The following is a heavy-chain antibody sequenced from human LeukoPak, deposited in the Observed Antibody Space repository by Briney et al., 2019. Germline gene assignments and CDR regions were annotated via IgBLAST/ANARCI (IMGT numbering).Heavy chain of an antibody. CDR2: ISAYNNYI. CDR1: GFTFSSYA. CDR3: AGGISEGHPITSIDY. V-gene: IGHV3-21*01. J-gene: IGHJ4*02. Sequence: GGSLTLSCAASGFTFSSYAMSWVRQARGKGLEWVSSISAYNNYIYYSDSVKGRFTVSRDNTKKSLYLQMNNLRAEDTAVYFCAGGISEGHPITSIDYWGQGTLVSVSS. D-gene: IGHD3-16*01.